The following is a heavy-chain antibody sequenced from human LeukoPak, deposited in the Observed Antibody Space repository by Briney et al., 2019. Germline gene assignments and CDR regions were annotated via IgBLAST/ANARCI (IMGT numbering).Heavy chain of an antibody. D-gene: IGHD6-13*01. J-gene: IGHJ6*03. CDR2: IYHSGST. V-gene: IGHV4-30-2*01. CDR1: GGSISSGGYY. CDR3: ARDVANSSSWYAPRGRYMDV. Sequence: SQTLSLTCTVSGGSISSGGYYWSWIRQPPGKGLEWIGYIYHSGSTYYNPSLKCRVTISVDRSKNQFSLKLSSVTAADTAVYYCARDVANSSSWYAPRGRYMDVWGKGTTVTVSS.